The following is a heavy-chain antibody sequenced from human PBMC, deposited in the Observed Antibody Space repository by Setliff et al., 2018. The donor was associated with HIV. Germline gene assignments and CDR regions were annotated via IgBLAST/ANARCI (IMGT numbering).Heavy chain of an antibody. D-gene: IGHD3-16*01. Sequence: PGGSLRLSCAASEFPFSSHTMHWVRQAPGKGLEWVGVISYDGSNKYYAESVKGRFTISRDDSKNTLNLQMTSLRAEDTAVYYCAKSAFGGVSPFDYWGQGTLVTVSS. CDR3: AKSAFGGVSPFDY. V-gene: IGHV3-30*18. CDR1: EFPFSSHT. J-gene: IGHJ4*02. CDR2: ISYDGSNK.